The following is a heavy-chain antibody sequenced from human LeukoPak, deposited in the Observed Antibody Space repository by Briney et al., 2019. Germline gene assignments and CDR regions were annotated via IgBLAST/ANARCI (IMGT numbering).Heavy chain of an antibody. CDR1: GFTFSSYA. J-gene: IGHJ4*02. Sequence: GGSLRLSCAASGFTFSSYAMSWVRQAPGKGLEWVSAISGSGGSTYYADSVKGRFTISRDNAKNSLYLQMNSLRAEDTAMYYCARGHWGLDYWGQGTLVTVSS. V-gene: IGHV3-23*01. CDR3: ARGHWGLDY. D-gene: IGHD7-27*01. CDR2: ISGSGGST.